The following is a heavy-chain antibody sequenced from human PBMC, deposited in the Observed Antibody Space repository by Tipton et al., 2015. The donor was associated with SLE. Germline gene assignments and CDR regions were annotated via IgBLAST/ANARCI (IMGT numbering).Heavy chain of an antibody. V-gene: IGHV4-39*01. CDR2: IYYSGST. CDR3: ARNYYTSTRPDY. J-gene: IGHJ4*02. CDR1: GGSISSSSYY. D-gene: IGHD3-22*01. Sequence: TLSLTCTVSGGSISSSSYYWGWIRQPPGKGLEWIGSIYYSGSTYYNPSLKSRVTMSVDTSKNQFSLKLNSVTAADTAVYYCARNYYTSTRPDYWGQGTLVTVSS.